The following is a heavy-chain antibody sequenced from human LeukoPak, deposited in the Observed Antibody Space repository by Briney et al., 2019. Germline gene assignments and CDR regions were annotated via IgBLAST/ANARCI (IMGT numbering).Heavy chain of an antibody. CDR3: AREWGPDIVATITSRDGYNPLGY. J-gene: IGHJ4*02. Sequence: SETLSLTCAVYGGSFSGYYWSWIRQPPGKGLEWIGEINHSGSTNYNPSLKSRVTISVDTSKNQFSLKLSSVTAADTAVYYCAREWGPDIVATITSRDGYNPLGYWGQGTLVTVSS. CDR1: GGSFSGYY. V-gene: IGHV4-34*01. CDR2: INHSGST. D-gene: IGHD5-12*01.